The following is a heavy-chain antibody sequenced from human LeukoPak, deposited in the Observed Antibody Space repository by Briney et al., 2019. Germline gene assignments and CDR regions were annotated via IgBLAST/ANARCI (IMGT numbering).Heavy chain of an antibody. J-gene: IGHJ6*03. V-gene: IGHV4-59*01. CDR1: GGSISSYY. D-gene: IGHD3-22*01. CDR3: ARRNPYDSSGYYYGASNYYYMDV. Sequence: SETLSLTCTVSGGSISSYYWSWIRQPPGKGLEWIGYIYYSGSTNYNPSLKSRVTISVDTSKNQFSPKLSSVTAADTAVYYCARRNPYDSSGYYYGASNYYYMDVWGKGTTVTVSS. CDR2: IYYSGST.